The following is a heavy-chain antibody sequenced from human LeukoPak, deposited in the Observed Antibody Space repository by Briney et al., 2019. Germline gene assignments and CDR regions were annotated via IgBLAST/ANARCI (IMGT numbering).Heavy chain of an antibody. Sequence: ASVKVSCKASGYTFTGYQMHWVRQAPGQGLEWLGRINPNGGGTNYAQKFQGRVTMTRDTSISTAYMELSRLRSDDTAVYYCARDKVRGELEGDIWGQGTMVTVSS. CDR2: INPNGGGT. CDR1: GYTFTGYQ. D-gene: IGHD1-1*01. J-gene: IGHJ3*02. V-gene: IGHV1-2*06. CDR3: ARDKVRGELEGDI.